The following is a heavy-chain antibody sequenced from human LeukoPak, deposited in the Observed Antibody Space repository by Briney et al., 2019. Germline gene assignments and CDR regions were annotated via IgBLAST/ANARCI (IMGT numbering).Heavy chain of an antibody. CDR3: AGGGPDDILSGQQVY. CDR1: GFTFSTYV. V-gene: IGHV3-30*03. Sequence: GGSLRLSCAASGFTFSTYVVHWGRQAPDEGLEWVSSISYDGSNKNYADSVKGRFTISTDNTKNTLYLQKNSLRPEKTALYYWAGGGPDDILSGQQVYWGQGTLVTVSS. CDR2: ISYDGSNK. D-gene: IGHD3-9*01. J-gene: IGHJ4*02.